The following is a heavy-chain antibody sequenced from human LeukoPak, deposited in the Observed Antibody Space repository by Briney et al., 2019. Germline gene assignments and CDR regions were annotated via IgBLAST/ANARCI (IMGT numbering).Heavy chain of an antibody. Sequence: PSETLSLTCTVSGGSISSYYWSWIRQPAGKGLEWIGRIYTSGSTNYNPSLKSRVTMSVDTSKNQFSLKLSSVTAADTAVYYCARVLMGIAAAAPYMDVWGKGTTVTVSS. CDR1: GGSISSYY. CDR2: IYTSGST. D-gene: IGHD6-13*01. J-gene: IGHJ6*03. V-gene: IGHV4-4*07. CDR3: ARVLMGIAAAAPYMDV.